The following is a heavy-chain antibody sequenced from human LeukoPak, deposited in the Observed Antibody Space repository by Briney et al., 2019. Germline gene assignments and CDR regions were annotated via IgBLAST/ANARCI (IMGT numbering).Heavy chain of an antibody. J-gene: IGHJ5*02. CDR1: GYSFTSYW. Sequence: GESLKISWKGSGYSFTSYWIGWVRQMPGKGLEWMGIIYPGDSDTRYSPSFQGPVTFAADKDSSTAYLEGSSLKASDTAMYYCARLSTMVRGGINWLDPWGQGTLVTVSS. D-gene: IGHD3-10*01. CDR2: IYPGDSDT. V-gene: IGHV5-51*01. CDR3: ARLSTMVRGGINWLDP.